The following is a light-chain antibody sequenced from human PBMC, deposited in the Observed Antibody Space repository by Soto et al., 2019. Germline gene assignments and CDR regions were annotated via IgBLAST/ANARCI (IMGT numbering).Light chain of an antibody. Sequence: ITLTQSPATLSVSPGERATLSCRASQSVSTKLAWYQQKFGQAPRLLIYGASTRATGIPARFSGSGSGTEFTLTINSLQSEDSAVYYCQQYNNWPPWTFGQGTKV. J-gene: IGKJ1*01. CDR1: QSVSTK. CDR2: GAS. CDR3: QQYNNWPPWT. V-gene: IGKV3D-15*01.